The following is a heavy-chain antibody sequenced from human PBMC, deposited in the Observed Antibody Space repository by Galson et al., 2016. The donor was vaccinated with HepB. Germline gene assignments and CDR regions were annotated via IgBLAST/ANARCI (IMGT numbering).Heavy chain of an antibody. V-gene: IGHV3-23*01. CDR3: ARAMIRGVIKSSLNDAFDI. Sequence: SLRLSCAASGFTFTNFALSWVRQAPGKGLQWVSSISGGGDLTYYADSVKGRFTISRDNSANTVQMQMERLRDDDTAVYYCARAMIRGVIKSSLNDAFDIWGQGTLVTVSS. D-gene: IGHD3-10*01. CDR2: ISGGGDLT. CDR1: GFTFTNFA. J-gene: IGHJ3*02.